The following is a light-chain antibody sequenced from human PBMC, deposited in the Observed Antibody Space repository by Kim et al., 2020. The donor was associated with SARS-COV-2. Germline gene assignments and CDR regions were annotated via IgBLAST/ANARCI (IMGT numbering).Light chain of an antibody. J-gene: IGKJ4*01. CDR1: QGISSY. CDR3: QQYKSYPIT. V-gene: IGKV1-16*02. Sequence: ASVGDRVTITCRASQGISSYLAWFQQKPGKAPKPLIYGASSLQSGVPSKFSGSGSGTDFTLTINSLQPEDFATYYCQQYKSYPITFGGGTKVDIK. CDR2: GAS.